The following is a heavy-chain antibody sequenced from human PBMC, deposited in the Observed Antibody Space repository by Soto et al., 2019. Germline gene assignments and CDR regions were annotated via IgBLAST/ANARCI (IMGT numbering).Heavy chain of an antibody. V-gene: IGHV2-26*01. CDR3: ARIHRPLSMNLVGHFDY. CDR1: GFSLSNTRMG. CDR2: IFSNDEK. D-gene: IGHD2-8*02. Sequence: GSGPTLVNPTETLKLTCTVYGFSLSNTRMGVGWIRQPPEKSLEWLAHIFSNDEKYFSTSLKSRLTISKDTSKSQVVLTMTNMYPVDTATYYCARIHRPLSMNLVGHFDYWGQGTLVTVSS. J-gene: IGHJ4*02.